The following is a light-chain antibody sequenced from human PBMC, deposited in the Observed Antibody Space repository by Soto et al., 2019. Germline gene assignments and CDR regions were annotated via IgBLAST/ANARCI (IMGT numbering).Light chain of an antibody. J-gene: IGLJ3*02. CDR3: NLYTTISTLV. Sequence: QSALTQPASVSGSPGQSITISCTGTSSDVGGYNYVSWYQHHPGKAPKLLIYNVSDRPSGVSNRFSGSKSGNTASLTISGLQAEDEADYYCNLYTTISTLVFGGGTKLTVL. CDR1: SSDVGGYNY. V-gene: IGLV2-14*03. CDR2: NVS.